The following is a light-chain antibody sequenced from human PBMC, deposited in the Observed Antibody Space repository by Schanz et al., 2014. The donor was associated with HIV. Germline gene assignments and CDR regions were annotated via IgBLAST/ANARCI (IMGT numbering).Light chain of an antibody. CDR2: LNSDGSH. CDR1: SGHSSYA. J-gene: IGLJ3*02. V-gene: IGLV4-69*01. Sequence: QPVLTQSPSASASLGASVKLTCTLSSGHSSYAIAWHQQQPQKGPRYLMNLNSDGSHNKGDGIPDRFSGTSSGAERYLTISNLQSEDEADYYCQTWDTGIRVFGGGTKLTVL. CDR3: QTWDTGIRV.